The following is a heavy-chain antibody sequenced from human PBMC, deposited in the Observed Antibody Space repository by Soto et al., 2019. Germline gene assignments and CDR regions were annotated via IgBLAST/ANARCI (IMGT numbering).Heavy chain of an antibody. CDR2: IKDDGSEI. CDR1: GFNVMIYW. D-gene: IGHD3-16*01. J-gene: IGHJ4*02. Sequence: GGSLRLSCAVSGFNVMIYWMSWVRHAPGKGLEWVASIKDDGSEIYYLQSVRGRFTISRDSAGNALHLAMNYLSAEDTGVYFCARDIGFDYVNWGQGTLVTVSS. V-gene: IGHV3-7*01. CDR3: ARDIGFDYVN.